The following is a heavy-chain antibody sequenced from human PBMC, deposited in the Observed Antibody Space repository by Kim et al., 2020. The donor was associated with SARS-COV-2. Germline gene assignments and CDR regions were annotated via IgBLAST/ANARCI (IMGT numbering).Heavy chain of an antibody. V-gene: IGHV3-23*01. CDR3: AKGTIAVASGYYFGMDL. J-gene: IGHJ6*02. CDR1: GFTFRTYA. Sequence: GGSLRLSCAASGFTFRTYALSWVRQAPGKGLEWVSSISGSGGSTYYADSVKGRFTISRDKSKNTLYLQMDSLRAEDTAVYYCAKGTIAVASGYYFGMDLWDQGTTVTVSS. D-gene: IGHD6-13*01. CDR2: ISGSGGST.